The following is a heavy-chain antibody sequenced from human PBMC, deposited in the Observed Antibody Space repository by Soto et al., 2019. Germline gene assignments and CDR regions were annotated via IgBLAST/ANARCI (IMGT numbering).Heavy chain of an antibody. J-gene: IGHJ5*02. CDR3: ASGRDWFGP. CDR2: IYHSGST. CDR1: GGSITSGGSV. V-gene: IGHV4-30-2*01. Sequence: QLQLQESGSRLVKPSETLSVTCAVSGGSITSGGSVWTWIRQPPGRGLEWIGYIYHSGSTYYNPSLESRVTISLDRSENQIARKLISVTAADTAVYYCASGRDWFGPWGQGTLVTASS.